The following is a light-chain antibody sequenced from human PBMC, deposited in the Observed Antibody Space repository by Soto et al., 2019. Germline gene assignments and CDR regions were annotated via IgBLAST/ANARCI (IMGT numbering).Light chain of an antibody. CDR1: QSISLW. CDR2: DAS. V-gene: IGKV1-5*01. CDR3: QQYAKWPPQT. J-gene: IGKJ1*01. Sequence: DIQMTQSPSTLSASIGDRVTITCRASQSISLWLAWYQQKPGKAPRLLIYDASNLETGVPSRFSGSGSGTEFTLTISNLQSEDFAVYYCQQYAKWPPQTFGQGTKVDIK.